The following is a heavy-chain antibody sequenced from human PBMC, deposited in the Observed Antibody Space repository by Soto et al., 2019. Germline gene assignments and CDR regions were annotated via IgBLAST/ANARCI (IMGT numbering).Heavy chain of an antibody. CDR1: GFTFSSYA. Sequence: GGSLRLSCSASGFTFSSYAMHLVRQAPGKGLEYVSSISRNGGSTYYADSVKGRFTISRDNSKNTLYLQMSSLRAEDTAVYYCVKDLGIAAAGKIYWGQGTMVTVSS. J-gene: IGHJ4*02. V-gene: IGHV3-64D*06. D-gene: IGHD6-13*01. CDR2: ISRNGGST. CDR3: VKDLGIAAAGKIY.